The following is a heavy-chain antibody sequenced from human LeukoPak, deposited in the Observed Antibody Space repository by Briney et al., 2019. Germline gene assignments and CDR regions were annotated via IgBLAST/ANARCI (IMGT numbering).Heavy chain of an antibody. Sequence: PGGSLRLSCAASGLTFSSYAMHWVRQAPGKGLEWVAVIAFDARDQFYADSVKGRFTISRDNSKNTLYLQMNSLRAEDTAVYYCARGGEVSYCSSTSCPLDYWGQGTLVTVSS. J-gene: IGHJ4*02. D-gene: IGHD2-2*01. V-gene: IGHV3-30*04. CDR3: ARGGEVSYCSSTSCPLDY. CDR1: GLTFSSYA. CDR2: IAFDARDQ.